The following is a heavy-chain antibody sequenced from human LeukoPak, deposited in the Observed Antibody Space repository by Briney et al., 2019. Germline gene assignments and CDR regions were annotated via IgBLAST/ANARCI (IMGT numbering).Heavy chain of an antibody. V-gene: IGHV3-23*01. CDR2: LCGSSANT. CDR1: GFSFSNYA. D-gene: IGHD2-2*01. Sequence: GGSLRLSCVASGFSFSNYALSWVRQAPGKGLEWVSVLCGSSANTFYADSVKGRFTISRDNSKNTVFLQMSSLTAEDTAVYYCAREPCSRASCYFHYWGQETLLTVSS. J-gene: IGHJ4*02. CDR3: AREPCSRASCYFHY.